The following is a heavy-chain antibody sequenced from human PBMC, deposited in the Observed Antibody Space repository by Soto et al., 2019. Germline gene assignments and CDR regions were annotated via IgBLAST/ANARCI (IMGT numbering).Heavy chain of an antibody. CDR2: IYYSGST. J-gene: IGHJ4*02. CDR1: GGSISSGGYY. CDR3: ARGPGDRIDY. Sequence: SETLSLTCTVSGGSISSGGYYWSWIRQHPGKGLEWIGYIYYSGSTYYNPSLKSRVTISVDTSKNQFSLKRSSVTAAATAVYYCARGPGDRIDYWGQGTLVTVSS. V-gene: IGHV4-31*03. D-gene: IGHD2-21*02.